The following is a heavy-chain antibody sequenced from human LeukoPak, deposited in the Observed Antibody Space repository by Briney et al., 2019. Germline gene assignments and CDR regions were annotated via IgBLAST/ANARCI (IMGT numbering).Heavy chain of an antibody. D-gene: IGHD2-21*01. CDR1: GFTVSSNY. Sequence: GGSLRLSCTASGFTVSSNYMSWVRQAPGKGLEWVSVIYSGGSTSYADSVKDRFTISRDNSKNTLYLQMNSLRAEDTAVYYCARFTHGGDFDYWGQRTLVTVSS. CDR2: IYSGGST. J-gene: IGHJ4*02. V-gene: IGHV3-66*01. CDR3: ARFTHGGDFDY.